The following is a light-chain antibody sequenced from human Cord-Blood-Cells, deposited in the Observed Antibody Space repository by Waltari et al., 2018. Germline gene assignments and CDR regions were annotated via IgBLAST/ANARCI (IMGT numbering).Light chain of an antibody. V-gene: IGLV3-27*01. Sequence: SYELTQPSSVSVSPGQTARITCSGDVLAKKYARWFQQKPGQAPVLVIYKDSERPSGIPERFSCSSSGTTVTLTISGAQVEDEADYYCYSAADNNLVFGGGTKLTVL. CDR3: YSAADNNLV. CDR2: KDS. J-gene: IGLJ3*02. CDR1: VLAKKY.